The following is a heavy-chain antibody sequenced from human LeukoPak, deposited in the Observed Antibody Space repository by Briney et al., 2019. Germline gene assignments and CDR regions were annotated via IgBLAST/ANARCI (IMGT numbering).Heavy chain of an antibody. CDR2: IWYDGSNK. CDR3: AGESLSDSRGQGGGFDL. CDR1: GFTFSSHG. V-gene: IGHV3-33*01. J-gene: IGHJ3*01. D-gene: IGHD3-22*01. Sequence: GRSLRLSCAASGFTFSSHGIHWVRQAPGKGLEWVTVIWYDGSNKYYADTVKGRFTISRDNSKNTADLQMNSLSAEDTAVYYCAGESLSDSRGQGGGFDLWGQGTMVTVSS.